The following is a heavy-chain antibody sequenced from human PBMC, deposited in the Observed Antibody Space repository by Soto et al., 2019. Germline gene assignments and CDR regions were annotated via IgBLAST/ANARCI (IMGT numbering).Heavy chain of an antibody. Sequence: SETLSLTCTVSGDSIRSDYWSWIRQPPGKGLEWIGYIYYSGSTNYNPSLKSRVTISVDTSKNQFSLKLSSVSAADTAVYYCARGDDYGDYNWGQGTLVTVSS. J-gene: IGHJ4*02. CDR2: IYYSGST. CDR3: ARGDDYGDYN. D-gene: IGHD4-17*01. CDR1: GDSIRSDY. V-gene: IGHV4-59*01.